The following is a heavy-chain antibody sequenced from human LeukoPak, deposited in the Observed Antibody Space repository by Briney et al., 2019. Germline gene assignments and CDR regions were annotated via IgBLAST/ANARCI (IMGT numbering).Heavy chain of an antibody. CDR2: IYYSGST. D-gene: IGHD1-1*01. V-gene: IGHV4-59*02. J-gene: IGHJ3*02. CDR1: GGSVSSYY. Sequence: SETLSLTCTVSGGSVSSYYWSWIRQPPGKGLEWIGYIYYSGSTNYNPSLKSRVTISVDTSKNQFSLKLSSVTAADTAVYYCARGYEPGAFDIWGQGTMVTVSS. CDR3: ARGYEPGAFDI.